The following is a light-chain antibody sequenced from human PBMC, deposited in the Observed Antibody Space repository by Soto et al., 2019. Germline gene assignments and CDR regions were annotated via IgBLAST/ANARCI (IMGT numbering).Light chain of an antibody. J-gene: IGLJ1*01. V-gene: IGLV1-51*01. Sequence: QPVLTQPPSVSAAPGQKVTISCSGSSSNIGGNSVSWYPQLPGTAPKLLIYDDNKRPSGIPDRFSAPKSGTSATLGITGFQTGVEADYYCGSWDSSLSAYVFGTGTKVTVL. CDR3: GSWDSSLSAYV. CDR1: SSNIGGNS. CDR2: DDN.